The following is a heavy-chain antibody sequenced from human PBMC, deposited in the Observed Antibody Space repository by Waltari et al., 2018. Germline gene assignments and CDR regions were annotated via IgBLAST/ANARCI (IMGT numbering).Heavy chain of an antibody. J-gene: IGHJ4*02. D-gene: IGHD2-21*02. CDR2: IRYDGSNK. V-gene: IGHV3-30*02. CDR3: AKDGATVTANFDY. CDR1: GFTFSSYG. Sequence: QVQLVESGGGVVQPGGSLRLSCAASGFTFSSYGMHWVRQAPGKGREWGALIRYDGSNKYYADSVKGRFTISRDNSKNTLYLQMNSLRAEDTAVYYCAKDGATVTANFDYWGQGTLVTVSS.